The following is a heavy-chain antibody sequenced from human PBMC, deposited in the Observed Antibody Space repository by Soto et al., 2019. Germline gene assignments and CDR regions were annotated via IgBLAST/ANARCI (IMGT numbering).Heavy chain of an antibody. Sequence: ASVKVSCKASGYTFTGYYMHWVRQAPGQGLEWMGWINPNSGGTNYAQKFQGWVTMTRDTSISTAYMELSRLRSDDTAVYYCARDDYDFWSNYGMDVWGQGTTVTVSS. V-gene: IGHV1-2*04. CDR2: INPNSGGT. CDR1: GYTFTGYY. D-gene: IGHD3-3*01. CDR3: ARDDYDFWSNYGMDV. J-gene: IGHJ6*02.